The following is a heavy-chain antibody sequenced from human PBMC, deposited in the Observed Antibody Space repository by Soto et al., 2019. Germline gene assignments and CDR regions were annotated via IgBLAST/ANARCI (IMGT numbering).Heavy chain of an antibody. Sequence: PSETLSLTCTAAGASISGFYWSWIRKSAGKGLEWIGRIYATGTTDYNPSLKSRVMMSVDTSKKQFSRKLRSVTAAATAVYFGVSDGTRTLSARLNPWG. CDR1: GASISGFY. V-gene: IGHV4-4*07. CDR2: IYATGTT. J-gene: IGHJ5*02. D-gene: IGHD3-16*01. CDR3: VSDGTRTLSARLNP.